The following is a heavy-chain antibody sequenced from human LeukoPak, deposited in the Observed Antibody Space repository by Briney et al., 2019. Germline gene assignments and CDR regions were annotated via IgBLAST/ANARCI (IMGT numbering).Heavy chain of an antibody. CDR1: GGSISSGGYY. CDR2: IYHSGST. Sequence: SETLSLTCTVSGGSISSGGYYWSWIRQPPGKGLEWIGYIYHSGSTYYNPSLKSRVTISVDRSKNQFSLKLSSVTAADTAVYYCAREVPAANFDYWAREPWSPSPQ. J-gene: IGHJ4*02. V-gene: IGHV4-30-2*01. D-gene: IGHD2-2*01. CDR3: AREVPAANFDY.